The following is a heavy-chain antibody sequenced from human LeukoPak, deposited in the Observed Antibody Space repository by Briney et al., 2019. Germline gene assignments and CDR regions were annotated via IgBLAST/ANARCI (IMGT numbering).Heavy chain of an antibody. CDR2: ISAYNGNT. CDR3: ARDPDTAIFDY. J-gene: IGHJ4*02. CDR1: GYTFFYYG. V-gene: IGHV1-18*01. Sequence: ASVKVSCKASGYTFFYYGLSWVRQAPGQGLEWMGWISAYNGNTNYAQKLQGRVTMTTDTSTSTAYMELRSLRSDDTAVYYCARDPDTAIFDYWGQGTLVTVSS. D-gene: IGHD5-18*01.